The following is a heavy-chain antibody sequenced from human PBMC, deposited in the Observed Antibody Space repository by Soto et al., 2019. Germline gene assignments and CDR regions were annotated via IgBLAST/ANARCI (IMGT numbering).Heavy chain of an antibody. V-gene: IGHV1-2*02. D-gene: IGHD5-18*01. CDR3: ARADTALDY. CDR2: IGPESCAT. CDR1: GCTFTGHY. Sequence: ASFKVPFNGSGCTFTGHYIHWVRQAPEQGPEWMGEIGPESCATRYAQKFQGRVTMTRDTSITTVYMELKNLRSDDTAVYYCARADTALDYWGQGTLVTVSS. J-gene: IGHJ4*02.